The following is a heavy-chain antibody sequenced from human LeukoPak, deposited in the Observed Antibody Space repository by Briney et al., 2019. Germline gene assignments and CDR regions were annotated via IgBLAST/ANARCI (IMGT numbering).Heavy chain of an antibody. V-gene: IGHV3-20*04. CDR1: GFTFDDYG. D-gene: IGHD1-26*01. Sequence: GGSLRLSCAASGFTFDDYGMSWVRQAPGKGLEWVSGINWNGGSTGYADSVKGRFTISRDNAKNSLYLQMNSLRAEDTAVYYCARGRYSGSYYGEYFQHWGQGTLVTVSS. CDR2: INWNGGST. CDR3: ARGRYSGSYYGEYFQH. J-gene: IGHJ1*01.